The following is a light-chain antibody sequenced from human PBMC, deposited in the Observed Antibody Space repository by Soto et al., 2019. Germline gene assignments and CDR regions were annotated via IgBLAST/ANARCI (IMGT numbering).Light chain of an antibody. CDR2: DVS. CDR1: SSDVGGYNY. CDR3: SSHTSSSTDVL. Sequence: QSVLTQPASVSGSPGQSITISCTGTSSDVGGYNYVSWYQQHPGKAPKLMIYDVSNRPSGVSNRFSGSKSGNTASLTISGLQAEYEADYYCSSHTSSSTDVLFGAGTKLTVL. V-gene: IGLV2-14*01. J-gene: IGLJ2*01.